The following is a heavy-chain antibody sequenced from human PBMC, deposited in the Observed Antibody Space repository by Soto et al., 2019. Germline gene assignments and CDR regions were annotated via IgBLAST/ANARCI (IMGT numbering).Heavy chain of an antibody. D-gene: IGHD4-17*01. CDR2: INHSGST. Sequence: QVQLQQWGAGLLKPSETLSLTCAVYGGSFSGYYWSWIRQPPGKGLEWIGEINHSGSTNYNPSLKRRRTTSVDTSTNQFSLKLSCVTAADAAAYYCARGPGGDDYYYYGMDVWGQGTTVTVSS. CDR3: ARGPGGDDYYYYGMDV. J-gene: IGHJ6*02. V-gene: IGHV4-34*01. CDR1: GGSFSGYY.